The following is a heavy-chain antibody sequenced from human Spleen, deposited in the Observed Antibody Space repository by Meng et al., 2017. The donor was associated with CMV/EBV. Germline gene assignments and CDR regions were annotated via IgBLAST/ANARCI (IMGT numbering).Heavy chain of an antibody. D-gene: IGHD5-12*01. CDR3: ARGDIATSRRPSDGYDMDV. J-gene: IGHJ6*02. Sequence: SETLSLTCTVSGGSISSYYWSWIRQPPGKGLEWIGYIYYSGSTNYNPSLKSRVTISLHTSKNQFSLKLSSVTAADTAVYYCARGDIATSRRPSDGYDMDVWGQGTTVTVSS. CDR1: GGSISSYY. V-gene: IGHV4-59*01. CDR2: IYYSGST.